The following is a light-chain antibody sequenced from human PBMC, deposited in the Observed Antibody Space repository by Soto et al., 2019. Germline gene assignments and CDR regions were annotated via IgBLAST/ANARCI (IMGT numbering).Light chain of an antibody. Sequence: QSVLTQPASVSGSPGQSITISCTGTSSDVGGYNYVSWYQQHPGKAPKLMIYEVSNRPSGVSNRFSGSKSGNTASLTISGLPAEDEADYSCSSYTSSSTPFVFGTGTKLTVL. CDR2: EVS. CDR1: SSDVGGYNY. V-gene: IGLV2-14*01. J-gene: IGLJ1*01. CDR3: SSYTSSSTPFV.